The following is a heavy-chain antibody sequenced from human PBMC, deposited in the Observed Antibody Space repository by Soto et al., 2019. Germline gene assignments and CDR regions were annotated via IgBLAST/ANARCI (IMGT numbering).Heavy chain of an antibody. J-gene: IGHJ4*02. D-gene: IGHD1-26*01. V-gene: IGHV1-69*06. CDR2: IIPIFGTA. CDR3: ASSSGNNYGVGTNYYFDY. CDR1: GGTFSTYS. Sequence: QVQLVQSGAEVKKPGSSVKVSCKTSGGTFSTYSIVWVRQAPGEGLEWLGGIIPIFGTANYAQKFQDRVTIPADKSTNTACMELSSLKSEDTAMYYCASSSGNNYGVGTNYYFDYWGQGTLVTVSS.